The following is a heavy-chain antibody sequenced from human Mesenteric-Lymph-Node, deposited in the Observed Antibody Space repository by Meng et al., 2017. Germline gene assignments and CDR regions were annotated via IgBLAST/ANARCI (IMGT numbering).Heavy chain of an antibody. CDR2: IIPIFGTA. CDR3: ASVWTVVTPHDAFDI. V-gene: IGHV1-69*06. CDR1: GGTFSSYA. Sequence: SVKVSCKASGGTFSSYAISWVRQAPGQGLEWMGGIIPIFGTANYAQKFQGRVTMTEDTSTDTAYMELSSLRSEDTAVYYCASVWTVVTPHDAFDIWGQGTMVTVSS. J-gene: IGHJ3*02. D-gene: IGHD4-23*01.